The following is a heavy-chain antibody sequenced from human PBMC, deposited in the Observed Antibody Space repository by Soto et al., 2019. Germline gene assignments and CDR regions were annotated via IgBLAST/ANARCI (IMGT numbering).Heavy chain of an antibody. CDR1: GGTFSSYA. Sequence: QVQLVQSGAEVKKPGSSVKVSCKASGGTFSSYAISWVRQAPGQGLEWMGGIIPIFGTANYAQKFQGRVTITADEYTSTAYMELSSLRSEDTAVYYCARDAAITMVRGVPDYYYYYGMDVWGQGTTVTVSS. D-gene: IGHD3-10*01. J-gene: IGHJ6*02. V-gene: IGHV1-69*01. CDR2: IIPIFGTA. CDR3: ARDAAITMVRGVPDYYYYYGMDV.